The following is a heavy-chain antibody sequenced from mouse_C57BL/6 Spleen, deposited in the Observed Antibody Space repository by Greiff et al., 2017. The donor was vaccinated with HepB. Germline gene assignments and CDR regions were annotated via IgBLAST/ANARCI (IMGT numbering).Heavy chain of an antibody. J-gene: IGHJ1*03. Sequence: DVHLVESGEGLVKPGGSLKLSCAASGFTFSSYAMSWVRQTPEKRLEWVAYISSGGDYIYYADTVKGRFTISRDNARNTLYLQMSSLKSEDTAMYYCTRSGGYGNPLYFDVWGTGTTVTVSS. D-gene: IGHD2-10*02. CDR3: TRSGGYGNPLYFDV. V-gene: IGHV5-9-1*02. CDR2: ISSGGDYI. CDR1: GFTFSSYA.